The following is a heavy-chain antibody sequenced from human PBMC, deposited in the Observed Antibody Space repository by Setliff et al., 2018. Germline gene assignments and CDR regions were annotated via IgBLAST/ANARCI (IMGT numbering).Heavy chain of an antibody. D-gene: IGHD3-22*01. J-gene: IGHJ3*02. Sequence: GESLKISCAASGFTFSSFGMYWVRQAPGKGLEWVAYVRFDGSHTYYGDSVKGRFTISRDLSTNTLYLQMNSLRPEDAAVYYCAKSVTMIVPGAFDIRGQGTKVTVSS. CDR3: AKSVTMIVPGAFDI. CDR2: VRFDGSHT. V-gene: IGHV3-30*02. CDR1: GFTFSSFG.